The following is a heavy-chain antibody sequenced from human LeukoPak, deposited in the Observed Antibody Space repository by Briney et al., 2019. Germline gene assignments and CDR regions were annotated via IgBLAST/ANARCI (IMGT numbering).Heavy chain of an antibody. Sequence: GGSLRLSCAASGFTFSSYAMSWVRQAPGKGLEWVSAISGSGGSTYHADSVKGRFTISRDNSKNTLYLQMNSLRAEDTAVYYCAKQGAMVYYYYMDVWGKGTTVTVSS. D-gene: IGHD5-18*01. CDR3: AKQGAMVYYYYMDV. CDR2: ISGSGGST. V-gene: IGHV3-23*01. J-gene: IGHJ6*03. CDR1: GFTFSSYA.